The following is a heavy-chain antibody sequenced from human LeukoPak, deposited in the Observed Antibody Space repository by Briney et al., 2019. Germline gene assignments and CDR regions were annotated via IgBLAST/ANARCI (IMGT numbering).Heavy chain of an antibody. Sequence: GGSLRLSCTASGFTFSYYAMTWVRQAPGKGLEWVPGIRDSDSSTYYADSVKGRFTISRDNAKNTLYLQMNSLRAEDTAVYYCAKDPYGNSPGAFDTWGQGTMVTVSS. J-gene: IGHJ3*02. CDR1: GFTFSYYA. CDR3: AKDPYGNSPGAFDT. D-gene: IGHD4-23*01. V-gene: IGHV3-23*01. CDR2: IRDSDSST.